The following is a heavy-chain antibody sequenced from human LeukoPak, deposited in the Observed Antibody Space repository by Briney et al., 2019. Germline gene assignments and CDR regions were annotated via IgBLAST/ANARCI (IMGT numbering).Heavy chain of an antibody. CDR3: ARLYSSSSYNWFDP. V-gene: IGHV1-69*06. D-gene: IGHD6-13*01. J-gene: IGHJ5*02. Sequence: SVKVSCKASGGTFSSYDISWVRQAPGQGLEWMGGIIPMLGTPNYAQKFQGRVTITADKSTSTAYMDLSSLRSEDTAVYYCARLYSSSSYNWFDPWGQGTLVTVSS. CDR2: IIPMLGTP. CDR1: GGTFSSYD.